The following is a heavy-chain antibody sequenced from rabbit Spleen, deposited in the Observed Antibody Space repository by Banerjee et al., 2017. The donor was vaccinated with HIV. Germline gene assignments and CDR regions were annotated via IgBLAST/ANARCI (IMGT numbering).Heavy chain of an antibody. CDR1: GFSFSSSYW. D-gene: IGHD2-1*01. J-gene: IGHJ4*01. CDR3: ARENDDYGDWGL. CDR2: IYTGDGST. V-gene: IGHV1S45*01. Sequence: EQLEESGGGLVKPEGSLTLTCTASGFSFSSSYWISWVRQAPGKGLELIAYIYTGDGSTYYASWVNGRFTISKASSTTVTLQMTSLTAADTATYFCARENDDYGDWGLWGPGTLVTVS.